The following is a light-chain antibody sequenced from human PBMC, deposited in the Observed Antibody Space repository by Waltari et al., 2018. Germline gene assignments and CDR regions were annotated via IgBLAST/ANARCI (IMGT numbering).Light chain of an antibody. Sequence: QSALTQPAAVSGSPGQAITISCTGTSSVVGGYKLVSWYRHHPGKAPQLLIYRDEKRPSEIYSRVSGAKSGNTASLSISRLQTEDEGDYYCCSFVGNSNVLFGGGTKLTV. V-gene: IGLV2-23*01. J-gene: IGLJ3*02. CDR3: CSFVGNSNVL. CDR2: RDE. CDR1: SSVVGGYKL.